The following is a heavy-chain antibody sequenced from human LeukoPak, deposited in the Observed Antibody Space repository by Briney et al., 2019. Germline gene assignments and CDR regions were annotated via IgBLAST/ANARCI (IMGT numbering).Heavy chain of an antibody. CDR2: INHSGST. D-gene: IGHD6-13*01. J-gene: IGHJ4*02. CDR3: ARSIAAAGSPFDY. CDR1: GGSFSGYY. V-gene: IGHV4-34*01. Sequence: PSETLSLTCAVYGGSFSGYYWSWIRQPPGKGLEWIGEINHSGSTNYNPSLKSRVTISVDTSKNQFPLKLSSVTAADTAVYYCARSIAAAGSPFDYWGQGTLVTVSS.